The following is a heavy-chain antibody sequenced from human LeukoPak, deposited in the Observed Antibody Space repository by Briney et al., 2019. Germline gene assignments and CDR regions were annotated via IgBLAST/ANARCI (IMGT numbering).Heavy chain of an antibody. V-gene: IGHV3-23*01. CDR2: IRGSGDRT. CDR1: GFSVSSNY. D-gene: IGHD1-14*01. J-gene: IGHJ4*02. Sequence: GGSLRLSCAASGFSVSSNYMSWVRQAPGKGLEWVSAIRGSGDRTYYADSVMGRFTISRDNPKNTLYLQMNSLRAEDTAVYYCAKRTGMGWTTEYYFDSWGQGTLVTVSS. CDR3: AKRTGMGWTTEYYFDS.